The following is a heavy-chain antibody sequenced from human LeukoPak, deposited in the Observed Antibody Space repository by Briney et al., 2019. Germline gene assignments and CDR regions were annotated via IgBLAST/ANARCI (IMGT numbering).Heavy chain of an antibody. Sequence: GSLRLSCAASGFTFSSYWMHWVRQAPGKGLVWVSRITSDGSSTNYADSVKGRFTISRDNAKDTLYLQMSSLRAEDTAVYYCATARTLRVTTSFDYWGQGTLVTVSS. J-gene: IGHJ4*02. CDR2: ITSDGSST. D-gene: IGHD4-17*01. CDR1: GFTFSSYW. V-gene: IGHV3-74*01. CDR3: ATARTLRVTTSFDY.